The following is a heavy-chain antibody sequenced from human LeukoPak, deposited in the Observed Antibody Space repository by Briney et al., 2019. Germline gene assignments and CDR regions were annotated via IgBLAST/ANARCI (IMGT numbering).Heavy chain of an antibody. Sequence: GESLQISCKGSGYSFTSYWIGWVRQMPGKGLEWMGIIYPGDSDTRYSPSFQGQVTISADKSISTAYLQWSSLKASDTAMYYCARQGAIAAAGTDYYYGMDVWGQGTTVTASS. CDR1: GYSFTSYW. V-gene: IGHV5-51*01. CDR2: IYPGDSDT. J-gene: IGHJ6*02. D-gene: IGHD6-13*01. CDR3: ARQGAIAAAGTDYYYGMDV.